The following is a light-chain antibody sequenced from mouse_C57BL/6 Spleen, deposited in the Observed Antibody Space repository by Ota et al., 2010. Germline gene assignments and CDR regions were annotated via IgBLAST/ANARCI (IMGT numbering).Light chain of an antibody. CDR3: FQGSHVPLT. CDR1: QDVGTA. V-gene: IGKV6-17*01. J-gene: IGKJ5*01. Sequence: DIVMTQSHKFMSTSVGDRVSITCKASQDVGTAVAWYQQKPGQSPKLLIFWGSQTGSVAVDQGQISHSRSAEWRLRIWEFYYCFQGSHVPLTFGAGTKLELK.